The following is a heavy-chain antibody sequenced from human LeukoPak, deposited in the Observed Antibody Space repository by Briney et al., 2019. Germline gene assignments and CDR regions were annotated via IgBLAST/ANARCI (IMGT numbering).Heavy chain of an antibody. V-gene: IGHV4-59*12. J-gene: IGHJ4*02. CDR2: IYYSGST. CDR1: GGSISSYY. D-gene: IGHD3-3*01. CDR3: AREGGFWSGYFFDY. Sequence: SETLSLTCTVSGGSISSYYWSWIRQPPGKGLEWIGYIYYSGSTNSNPSLKSRVTISVDTSKNQFSLKLSSVTAADTAVYYCAREGGFWSGYFFDYWGQGTLVTVSS.